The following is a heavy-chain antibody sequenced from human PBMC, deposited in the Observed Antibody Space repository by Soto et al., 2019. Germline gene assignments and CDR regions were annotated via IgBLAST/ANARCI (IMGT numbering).Heavy chain of an antibody. CDR1: GFTFSSHA. Sequence: PVGSLRLPCAASGFTFSSHAMRWVRQAPGKGLEWVSAISGSGGSTYYADSVKGRFTISRDNSKNTLYLQMNSLRAEDTAVYYCANSEPRICSTSCYSYRGQGTLVTVYS. CDR3: ANSEPRICSTSCYSY. J-gene: IGHJ4*02. V-gene: IGHV3-23*01. D-gene: IGHD2-2*02. CDR2: ISGSGGST.